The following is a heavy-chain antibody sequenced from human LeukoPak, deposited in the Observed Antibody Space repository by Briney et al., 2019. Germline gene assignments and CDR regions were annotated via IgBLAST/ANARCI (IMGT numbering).Heavy chain of an antibody. V-gene: IGHV1-69*05. Sequence: SVKDSCKASGGTFSSYAISWVRQAPGQGLEWMGGIIPIFGTANYAQKFQGRVTITTDESTSTAYMELSSLRSEDTAVYYCARGDSAVADGSRLNYYYYYMDVWGKGTTVTVSS. D-gene: IGHD6-19*01. J-gene: IGHJ6*03. CDR3: ARGDSAVADGSRLNYYYYYMDV. CDR2: IIPIFGTA. CDR1: GGTFSSYA.